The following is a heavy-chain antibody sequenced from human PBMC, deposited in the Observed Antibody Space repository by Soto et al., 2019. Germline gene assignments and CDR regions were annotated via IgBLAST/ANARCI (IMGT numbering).Heavy chain of an antibody. Sequence: QVQLVESGGGVVQPGRSLRLSCAASGFTFSSYAMHWVRQAPGKGLEWVAVISYDGSNKYYADSVKGRFIISRDNSKNALYLQMYSLRAEDTAVYYCARDYYRFNSGYGFSMDVWGQGTTVTVSS. CDR2: ISYDGSNK. D-gene: IGHD5-12*01. V-gene: IGHV3-30-3*01. CDR3: ARDYYRFNSGYGFSMDV. CDR1: GFTFSSYA. J-gene: IGHJ6*02.